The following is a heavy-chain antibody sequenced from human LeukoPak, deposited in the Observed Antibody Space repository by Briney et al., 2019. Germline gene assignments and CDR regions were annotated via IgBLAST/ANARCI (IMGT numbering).Heavy chain of an antibody. V-gene: IGHV3-23*01. CDR2: ISVGGAYT. J-gene: IGHJ6*03. D-gene: IGHD1-26*01. CDR3: ANTSYSGSYYYYYCMYA. Sequence: GGSLRLSCAASGFTFSNFAVNWVRQAPGKGLEWVSGISVGGAYTYYADSVKGRFTISRDNSKNTLYLQMNGLRAEDTAVYYCANTSYSGSYYYYYCMYAWGKGTTVTVSS. CDR1: GFTFSNFA.